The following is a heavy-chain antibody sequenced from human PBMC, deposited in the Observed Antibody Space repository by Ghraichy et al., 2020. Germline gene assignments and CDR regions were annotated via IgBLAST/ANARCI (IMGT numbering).Heavy chain of an antibody. CDR2: INHSGST. Sequence: SETLSLTCAVYGGSFSGYYWSWIRQPPGKGLEWIGEINHSGSTNYNPSLKSRVTISVDTSKNQFSLKLSSVTAADTAVYYCASLDIVVVPAATDYYYGMDVWGHGPTVTVS. CDR3: ASLDIVVVPAATDYYYGMDV. CDR1: GGSFSGYY. V-gene: IGHV4-34*01. D-gene: IGHD2-2*03. J-gene: IGHJ6*02.